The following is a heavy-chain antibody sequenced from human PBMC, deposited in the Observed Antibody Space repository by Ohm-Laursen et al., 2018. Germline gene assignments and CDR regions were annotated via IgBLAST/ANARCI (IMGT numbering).Heavy chain of an antibody. D-gene: IGHD4-11*01. CDR2: INGDGSRP. Sequence: SLRLSCAASGATISGYWMHWVRQTPGKGLVWVSRINGDGSRPFYADSVKGRFTISRDKGQNVLYLQMTRLRADDAAIYYCARGSSRDYREWGQGTLVTVSS. CDR1: GATISGYW. V-gene: IGHV3-74*01. J-gene: IGHJ4*02. CDR3: ARGSSRDYRE.